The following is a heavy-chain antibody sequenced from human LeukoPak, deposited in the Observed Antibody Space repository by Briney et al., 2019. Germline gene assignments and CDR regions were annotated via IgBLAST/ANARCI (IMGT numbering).Heavy chain of an antibody. CDR3: ARRSDYYDSSGYYSD. CDR1: GGSISSSNW. V-gene: IGHV4-4*02. CDR2: IYHSGST. D-gene: IGHD3-22*01. J-gene: IGHJ4*02. Sequence: SETLSLTCAVSGGSISSSNWWSWVRPPPGKGLEWIGEIYHSGSTNYNPSLKSRVTISVDKSKNQFSLKLSSVTAADTAVYYCARRSDYYDSSGYYSDWGQGTLVTVSS.